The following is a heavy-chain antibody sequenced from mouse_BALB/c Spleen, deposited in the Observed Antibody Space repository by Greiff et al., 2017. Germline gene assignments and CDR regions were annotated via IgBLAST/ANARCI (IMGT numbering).Heavy chain of an antibody. CDR3: ARRDTTVVATPYFDY. CDR1: GYTFTSYW. CDR2: INPSTGYT. V-gene: IGHV1-7*01. J-gene: IGHJ2*01. D-gene: IGHD1-1*01. Sequence: QVQLQQSGAELAKPGASVKMSCKASGYTFTSYWMHWVKQRPGQGLEWIGYINPSTGYTEYNQKFKDKATLTADKSSSTAYMQLSSLTSEDSAVYYCARRDTTVVATPYFDYWGQGTTLTVSS.